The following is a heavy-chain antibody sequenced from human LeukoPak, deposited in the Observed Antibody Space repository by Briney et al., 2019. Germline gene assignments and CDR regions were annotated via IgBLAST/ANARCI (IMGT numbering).Heavy chain of an antibody. D-gene: IGHD6-13*01. V-gene: IGHV1-8*01. CDR2: MNPNSGNT. CDR3: GKGVITAAPDDAFDI. CDR1: GYTFTSYD. J-gene: IGHJ3*02. Sequence: ASVKVSCKASGYTFTSYDINWVRQATGQGLEWMGWMNPNSGNTGYAQKFQGRVTMTRNTSISTAYMELSSLRSEDTAVYYCGKGVITAAPDDAFDIWGQGTMVNGSS.